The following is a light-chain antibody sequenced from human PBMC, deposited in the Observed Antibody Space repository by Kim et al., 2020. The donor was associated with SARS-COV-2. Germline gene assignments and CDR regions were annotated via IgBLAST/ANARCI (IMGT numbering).Light chain of an antibody. J-gene: IGLJ2*01. CDR2: HNA. V-gene: IGLV1-40*01. CDR3: QSYDTALSAVV. Sequence: QRVTVPCPGSGSNLGAGFDAHWYQQLPGAAPKLLIYHNANRPSGVPDRFSGSKSGTAASLAITGLLAEDEADYYCQSYDTALSAVVFGGGTQLTVL. CDR1: GSNLGAGFD.